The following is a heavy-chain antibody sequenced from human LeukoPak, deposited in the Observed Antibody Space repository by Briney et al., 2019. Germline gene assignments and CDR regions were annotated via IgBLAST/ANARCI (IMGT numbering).Heavy chain of an antibody. CDR3: ARPLRGGLVRGYYYYGMDV. Sequence: KAGGSLRLSCAASGFTFSDYYMSWIRQAPGKGLEWVSYISTSGSTIYYADSVKGRFTISRDNAKNSLYLQMNSLRAEDTAVYYCARPLRGGLVRGYYYYGMDVWGQGTTVTVSS. V-gene: IGHV3-11*04. D-gene: IGHD3-10*01. J-gene: IGHJ6*02. CDR1: GFTFSDYY. CDR2: ISTSGSTI.